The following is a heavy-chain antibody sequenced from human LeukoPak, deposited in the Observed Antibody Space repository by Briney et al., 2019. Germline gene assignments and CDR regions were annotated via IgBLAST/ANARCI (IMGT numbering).Heavy chain of an antibody. CDR1: GGSFSGYY. CDR2: INHSGST. CDR3: ARDPGYYGSGSYYNYFDY. D-gene: IGHD3-10*01. V-gene: IGHV4-34*01. Sequence: SETLSLTCAVYGGSFSGYYWSWIRQPPGKGLEWIGEINHSGSTNYNPSLKSRVTISVDTSKNQFSLKLSSVTAADTAVYYCARDPGYYGSGSYYNYFDYWGQGTLVTVSS. J-gene: IGHJ4*02.